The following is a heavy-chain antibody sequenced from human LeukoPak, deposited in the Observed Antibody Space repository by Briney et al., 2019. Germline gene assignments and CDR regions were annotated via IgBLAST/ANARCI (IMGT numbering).Heavy chain of an antibody. J-gene: IGHJ4*02. CDR1: GFTFSSYS. D-gene: IGHD2-15*01. CDR2: ISSSSSYI. CDR3: ARTYCSGGSCHPRGYYFDY. Sequence: GGSLRLSCAASGFTFSSYSMNWVRQAPGKGLEWVSSISSSSSYIYYADSVKGRFTISRDNDKNSLYLQMNSLRAEDTAVYYCARTYCSGGSCHPRGYYFDYWGQGTLVTVSS. V-gene: IGHV3-21*01.